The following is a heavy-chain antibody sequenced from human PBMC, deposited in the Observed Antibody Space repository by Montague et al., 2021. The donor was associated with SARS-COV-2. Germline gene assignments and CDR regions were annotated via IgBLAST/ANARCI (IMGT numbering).Heavy chain of an antibody. CDR3: ARLKRYFDSSGSPSAFDF. J-gene: IGHJ3*01. V-gene: IGHV4-39*02. D-gene: IGHD3-22*01. CDR2: IYYSGSA. CDR1: GDSINNSRYY. Sequence: SETLSLTCSVSGDSINNSRYYWGWIRQPPGKGLEWIGTIYYSGSAYYXPSLKSRVTISVVTSKNHFTLKLSSVTAAETAVYYCARLKRYFDSSGSPSAFDFWGQGTKVTVSS.